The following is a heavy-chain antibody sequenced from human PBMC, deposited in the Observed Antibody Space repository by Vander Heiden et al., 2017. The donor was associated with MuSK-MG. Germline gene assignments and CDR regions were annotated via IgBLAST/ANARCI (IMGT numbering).Heavy chain of an antibody. J-gene: IGHJ4*02. Sequence: QVQLQQWGAGLLKPSETLSLTCAVYGGSFSGYYWSWIRQPPGKGLEWIGEINHSGSTNYNPSLKSRVTISVDTSKNQFSLKLSSVTAADTAVYYCASTTAGTPTDDYWGQGTLVTVSS. V-gene: IGHV4-34*01. CDR2: INHSGST. CDR3: ASTTAGTPTDDY. CDR1: GGSFSGYY. D-gene: IGHD1-7*01.